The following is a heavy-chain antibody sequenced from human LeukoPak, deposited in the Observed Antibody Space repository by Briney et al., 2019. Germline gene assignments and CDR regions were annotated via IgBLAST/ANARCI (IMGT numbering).Heavy chain of an antibody. V-gene: IGHV3-53*01. D-gene: IGHD6-6*01. CDR1: GFTVKSNY. Sequence: PGGSLRLSCAASGFTVKSNYMSWVRQAPGKGLEWVSIIYSGGSTYNADSVKGRFTISRDDSKNTVYLQMNYLGAEDTAVYYCARSSIAGRFSPFDYWGQGTLVTVPS. J-gene: IGHJ4*02. CDR3: ARSSIAGRFSPFDY. CDR2: IYSGGST.